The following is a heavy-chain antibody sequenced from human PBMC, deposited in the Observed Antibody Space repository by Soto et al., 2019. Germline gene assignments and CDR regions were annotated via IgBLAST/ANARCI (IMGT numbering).Heavy chain of an antibody. V-gene: IGHV3-48*01. Sequence: TGGSLRLSCAASGFTFSSYSMNWVRQAPGKGLEWVSYISSSSSTIYYADSVKGRFTISRDNAKNSLYLQMNSLRAEDTAVYYCARDVNPSTIFCFFIMSYYYYYMYVWGQGTTVPVS. CDR3: ARDVNPSTIFCFFIMSYYYYYMYV. CDR1: GFTFSSYS. J-gene: IGHJ6*03. D-gene: IGHD3-3*01. CDR2: ISSSSSTI.